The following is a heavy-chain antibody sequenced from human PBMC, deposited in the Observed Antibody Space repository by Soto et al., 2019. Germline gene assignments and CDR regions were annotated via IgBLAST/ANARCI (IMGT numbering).Heavy chain of an antibody. CDR3: AXXXSXXXRFDY. Sequence: QVQLVQSGAEVKKPGASVKVSXXXSGXXFTXYDINXXRXAXXQGLEWMGWMNPNSGNTGYAQKFQGRVTMTRNTSISTAYMELSSLRSEDTAVXXCAXXXSXXXRFDYWGQGTLVTVSS. V-gene: IGHV1-8*01. CDR1: GXXFTXYD. D-gene: IGHD6-13*01. CDR2: MNPNSGNT. J-gene: IGHJ4*02.